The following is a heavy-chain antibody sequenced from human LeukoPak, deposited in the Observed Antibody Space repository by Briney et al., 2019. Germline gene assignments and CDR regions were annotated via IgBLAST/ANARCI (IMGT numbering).Heavy chain of an antibody. J-gene: IGHJ5*02. CDR2: IYYSGST. D-gene: IGHD4-11*01. CDR3: ASSDTVTDANWFDP. CDR1: GGSISSYY. Sequence: KSSETLSLTCTVSGGSISSYYWSWIRQPPGKGLEWIGYIYYSGSTNYHPSLKSRVTISVDTSKNQFSLKLSSVTAADTAVYYCASSDTVTDANWFDPWGQGTLVTVSS. V-gene: IGHV4-59*01.